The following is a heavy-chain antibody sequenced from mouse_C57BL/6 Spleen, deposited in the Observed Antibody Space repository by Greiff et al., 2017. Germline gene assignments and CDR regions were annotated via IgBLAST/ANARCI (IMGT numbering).Heavy chain of an antibody. D-gene: IGHD5-1-1*01. CDR3: AREGGYQYYFDY. CDR2: IDPSDSET. Sequence: QVQLKQPGAELVRPGSSVKLSCKASGYTFTSYWMHWVKQRPIQGLEWIGNIDPSDSETHYNQKFKDKATLTVDKSSSTAYMQLSSLTSEDSAVYYCAREGGYQYYFDYWGQGTTLTVSS. J-gene: IGHJ2*01. CDR1: GYTFTSYW. V-gene: IGHV1-52*01.